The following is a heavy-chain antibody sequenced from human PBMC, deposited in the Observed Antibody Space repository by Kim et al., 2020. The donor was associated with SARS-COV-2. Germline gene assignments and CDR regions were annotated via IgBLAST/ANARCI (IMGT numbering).Heavy chain of an antibody. CDR2: IYYSGST. V-gene: IGHV4-39*01. J-gene: IGHJ6*02. Sequence: SETLSLTCTVSGGSISSSSYYWGWIRQPPGKGLEWIGYIYYSGSTYYNPSLKSRVTISVDTSKNQFSLKLSSVTAADTAVYYCAGGDYVGYYYYYGMDVWGQGTTVTVSS. D-gene: IGHD4-17*01. CDR3: AGGDYVGYYYYYGMDV. CDR1: GGSISSSSYY.